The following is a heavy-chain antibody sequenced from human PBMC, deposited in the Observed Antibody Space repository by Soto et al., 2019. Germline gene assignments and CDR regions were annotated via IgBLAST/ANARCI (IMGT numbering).Heavy chain of an antibody. D-gene: IGHD2-8*02. CDR3: ARGLGYWDWFDP. CDR2: INPSGGST. J-gene: IGHJ5*02. Sequence: ASVKVSCKASGYTFTYRYLHWVRQAPGQGLEWMGIINPSGGSTSYAQKFQGRVTMTRDTSTSTVYMELSSLRSEDTAVYYCARGLGYWDWFDPWGQGTLVTVSS. CDR1: GYTFTYRY. V-gene: IGHV1-46*01.